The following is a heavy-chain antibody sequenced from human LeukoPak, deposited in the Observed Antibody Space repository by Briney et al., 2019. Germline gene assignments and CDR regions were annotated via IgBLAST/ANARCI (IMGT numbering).Heavy chain of an antibody. CDR1: GYTFTSYY. D-gene: IGHD3-22*01. Sequence: GASVKVSCKASGYTFTSYYMHWVRQAPGQGLEWMGIINPSGGSTSYAQKFQGRVTMTRDTSTSTVYMELSSLRSEDTAVYYCARYLYYYNSRGYYRPFDYWGQGTLVTVSS. CDR3: ARYLYYYNSRGYYRPFDY. V-gene: IGHV1-46*01. CDR2: INPSGGST. J-gene: IGHJ4*02.